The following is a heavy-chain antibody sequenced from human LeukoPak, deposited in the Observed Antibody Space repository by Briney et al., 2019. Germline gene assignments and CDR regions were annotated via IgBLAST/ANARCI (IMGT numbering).Heavy chain of an antibody. CDR1: GGSFSGKY. CDR2: ITHSGST. V-gene: IGHV4-34*01. CDR3: ARDLMT. Sequence: SETLSLTCAVYGGSFSGKYWTWIRQPPHKGLEWIGEITHSGSTYYNPSLKSRVTISVDTPRNQFSLKLNSVTAADTAVYYCARDLMTWGQGALVTVSS. J-gene: IGHJ4*02.